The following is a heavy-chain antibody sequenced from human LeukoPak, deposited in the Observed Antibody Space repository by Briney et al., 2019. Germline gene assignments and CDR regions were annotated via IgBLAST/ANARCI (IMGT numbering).Heavy chain of an antibody. V-gene: IGHV3-7*01. CDR1: GFTFSGYW. J-gene: IGHJ4*02. CDR3: ARLEGERITIFGVVFYYFDY. D-gene: IGHD3-3*01. Sequence: PGGTLRLSCAASGFTFSGYWMSWVRQAPGKGPEWVANIKQDGSEIYYVDSVKGRFTISRDNAKNSLYLQMNSLRAEDTAVYYCARLEGERITIFGVVFYYFDYWGQGTLVTVSS. CDR2: IKQDGSEI.